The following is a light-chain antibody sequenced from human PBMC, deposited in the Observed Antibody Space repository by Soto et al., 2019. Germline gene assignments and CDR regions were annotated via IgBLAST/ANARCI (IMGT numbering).Light chain of an antibody. CDR3: QQYGSSPLT. CDR1: QSVSSYY. CDR2: GAS. V-gene: IGKV3-20*01. J-gene: IGKJ4*01. Sequence: EIVLTQSPGTLSLSPGERANLSCRASQSVSSYYLAWYQQKPGQAPRLLIYGASSRATGIPDRFSGSGSGTDFTLTISRLEPEDFAVYYCQQYGSSPLTSGGGTKVEIK.